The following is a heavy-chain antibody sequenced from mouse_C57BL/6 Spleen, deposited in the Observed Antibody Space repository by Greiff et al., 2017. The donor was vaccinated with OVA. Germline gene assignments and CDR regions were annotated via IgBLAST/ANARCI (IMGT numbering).Heavy chain of an antibody. CDR3: ARYDYGYWYAMDY. D-gene: IGHD2-4*01. CDR1: GYAFTNYL. Sequence: QVQLQQSGAELVRPGTSVKVSCKASGYAFTNYLIEWVKQRPGQGLEWIGVINPGSGGTNYNEKFKGKATLTADKSSSTAYMQLSSLTSEDSAVYCCARYDYGYWYAMDYWGQGTSVTVSS. J-gene: IGHJ4*01. V-gene: IGHV1-54*01. CDR2: INPGSGGT.